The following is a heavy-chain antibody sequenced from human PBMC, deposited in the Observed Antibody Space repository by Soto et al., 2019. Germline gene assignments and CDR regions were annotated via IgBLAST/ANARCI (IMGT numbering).Heavy chain of an antibody. CDR3: GLERTGTGGFDY. V-gene: IGHV1-2*02. J-gene: IGHJ4*02. CDR1: GHTFTGHH. CDR2: INLDNGDT. Sequence: ASVKVSCKASGHTFTGHHMHWVRQAPGQGLEWMTLINLDNGDTIYAQKFQGRVTTTRDTSITTAYMDLSGLRYDDTAVYYCGLERTGTGGFDYWGQGTQVTVS. D-gene: IGHD1-1*01.